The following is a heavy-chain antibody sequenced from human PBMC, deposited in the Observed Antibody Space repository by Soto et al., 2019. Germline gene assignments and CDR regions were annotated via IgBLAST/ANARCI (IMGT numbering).Heavy chain of an antibody. Sequence: PGGSLRLSCAASGFTFSNAWMSWVRQAPGKGLEWVGRIKSKTDGGTTDYAAPVKGRFTISRDDSKNTLYLQMNSLKTEDTAVYYCTTTYGSGSYYKAPVPTAYDYWGQGTLVTVSS. CDR2: IKSKTDGGTT. V-gene: IGHV3-15*01. J-gene: IGHJ4*02. CDR1: GFTFSNAW. D-gene: IGHD3-10*01. CDR3: TTTYGSGSYYKAPVPTAYDY.